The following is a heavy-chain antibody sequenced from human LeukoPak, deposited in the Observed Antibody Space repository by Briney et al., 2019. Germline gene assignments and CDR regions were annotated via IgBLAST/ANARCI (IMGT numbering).Heavy chain of an antibody. CDR2: INPADSDT. V-gene: IGHV5-51*01. Sequence: GESLKISCKASGYTFTNYWIGWVRQMPGKGLEWMGIINPADSDTQYSPSFHGQVTITADKSINTLYLQWSSLKASDSAMYYCAKRLHNVIAEPGNNWFDPWGQGTLVAVSS. CDR3: AKRLHNVIAEPGNNWFDP. CDR1: GYTFTNYW. J-gene: IGHJ5*02. D-gene: IGHD6-13*01.